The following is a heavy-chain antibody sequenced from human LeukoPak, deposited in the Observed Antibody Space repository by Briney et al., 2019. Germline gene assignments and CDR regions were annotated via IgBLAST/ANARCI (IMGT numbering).Heavy chain of an antibody. J-gene: IGHJ4*02. V-gene: IGHV3-20*01. D-gene: IGHD3-3*02. CDR3: ARDRLGPSFSVSHFDL. CDR1: GFTFVDYG. Sequence: PGGSLRLSCATSGFTFVDYGLSWVRRAPGKGLEWLCAINYNGAITDYADSVKGRFTISRDNAKNSLYLRMDSLRAEDTAFYCARDRLGPSFSVSHFDLWGQGTLVTVSS. CDR2: INYNGAIT.